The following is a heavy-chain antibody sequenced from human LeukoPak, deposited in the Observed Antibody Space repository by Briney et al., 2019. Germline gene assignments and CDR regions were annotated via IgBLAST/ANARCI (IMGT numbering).Heavy chain of an antibody. J-gene: IGHJ4*02. CDR2: ISYDGSNK. CDR1: GFTFSSYG. D-gene: IGHD1-26*01. CDR3: AKKRPGGVEELPDY. V-gene: IGHV3-30*18. Sequence: GGSLILSCAASGFTFSSYGMHWVRQAPGKGLEWVAVISYDGSNKYYVDSVKGRFAISRDNSKDTLYLQMNSLRAEDTAVYYCAKKRPGGVEELPDYWGQGTLVTVSS.